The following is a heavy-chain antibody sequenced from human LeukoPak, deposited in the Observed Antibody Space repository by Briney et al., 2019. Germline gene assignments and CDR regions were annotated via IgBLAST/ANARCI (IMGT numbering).Heavy chain of an antibody. J-gene: IGHJ5*02. Sequence: GGSLRLSCAASGFTFSSYSMNWVHQAPGKGLEWVSSISSSSSYIYYADSVKGRFTISRDNAKNSLYLQMNSLSAEDTAVYYCARVGCSSTSCAWGQGTLVTVSS. CDR3: ARVGCSSTSCA. CDR2: ISSSSSYI. V-gene: IGHV3-21*01. D-gene: IGHD2-2*01. CDR1: GFTFSSYS.